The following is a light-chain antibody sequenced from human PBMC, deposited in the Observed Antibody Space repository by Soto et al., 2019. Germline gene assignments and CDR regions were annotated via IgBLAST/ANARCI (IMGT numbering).Light chain of an antibody. V-gene: IGLV2-14*01. CDR3: SSYTSSSTRKV. Sequence: QSALTQPASVSGSPGQSITISCTGTSSDVGGYNYVSWYQQHPGKAPKLMIYDVSNRPSGVSNRFSGSKSGNTASLTISGLQDEDEADYYCSSYTSSSTRKVFGGGTKLTVL. J-gene: IGLJ2*01. CDR2: DVS. CDR1: SSDVGGYNY.